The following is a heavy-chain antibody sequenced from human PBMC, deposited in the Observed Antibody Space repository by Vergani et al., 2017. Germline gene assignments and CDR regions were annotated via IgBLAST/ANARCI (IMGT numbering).Heavy chain of an antibody. V-gene: IGHV1-8*01. CDR3: AGRGYYYDSSGYYYGGGPFDY. CDR1: GYTFTSYD. D-gene: IGHD3-22*01. CDR2: MNPNSGNT. J-gene: IGHJ4*02. Sequence: QVQLVQSGAEVKKPGASVKVSCKASGYTFTSYDINWVRQATGQGLEWMGWMNPNSGNTGYAQKFQGRVTMTRNTSISTAYMELSSLRSEDTAVYYCAGRGYYYDSSGYYYGGGPFDYWGQGTLVTVAS.